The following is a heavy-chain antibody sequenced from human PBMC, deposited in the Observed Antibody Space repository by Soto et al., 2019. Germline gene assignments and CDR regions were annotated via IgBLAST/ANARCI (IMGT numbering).Heavy chain of an antibody. D-gene: IGHD4-17*01. CDR1: GFTLSNAW. J-gene: IGHJ6*02. V-gene: IGHV3-15*01. CDR3: SAPYGGCRSLHYYYFYGMVV. Sequence: GGSLRLSCAASGFTLSNAWMGWVRQDPGKGPEWVGLIKTTTDGGTTDYAAPVKGRFSILKDDSKNTVYLQLNSLKTEAAGGYYCSAPYGGCRSLHYYYFYGMVVWRQAATVTVS. CDR2: IKTTTDGGTT.